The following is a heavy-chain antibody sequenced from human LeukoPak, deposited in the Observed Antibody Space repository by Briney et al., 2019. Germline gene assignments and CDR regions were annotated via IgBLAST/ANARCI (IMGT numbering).Heavy chain of an antibody. CDR3: ARGPSSYFYMDV. CDR2: ISSSSNYI. V-gene: IGHV3-21*01. J-gene: IGHJ6*03. CDR1: GFTFSSYS. Sequence: GGSLRLSCAASGFTFSSYSMNWVRQAPGKGLEWVSSISSSSNYIYYADSVKGRFTISRDNAKNSLYLQMNSLRAEDTAVYYCARGPSSYFYMDVWGKGTTVTISS.